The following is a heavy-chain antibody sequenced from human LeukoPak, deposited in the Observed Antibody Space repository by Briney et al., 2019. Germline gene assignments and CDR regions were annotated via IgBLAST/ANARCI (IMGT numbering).Heavy chain of an antibody. CDR3: VRGAIDSSGYWDDN. D-gene: IGHD3-22*01. J-gene: IGHJ4*02. CDR1: GFTFSSYA. CDR2: ISGSGGST. V-gene: IGHV3-23*01. Sequence: GGSLRLSCAASGFTFSSYAMSWVRQAPGKGLEWVSAISGSGGSTYYADSVKGRFTISRDNSKNTLYLQMNSLRDEDTAVYYCVRGAIDSSGYWDDNWGQGTLVTVSS.